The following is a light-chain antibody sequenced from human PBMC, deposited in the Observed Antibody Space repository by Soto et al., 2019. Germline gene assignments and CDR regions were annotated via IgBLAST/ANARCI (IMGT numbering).Light chain of an antibody. V-gene: IGKV3-11*01. CDR1: TSVSSY. Sequence: EIVLTQSPATLSSSPGERATLSCRASTSVSSYLAWYQQKPGQAPRLLIQEASNRATGIQARFSGSESGTDFTLTISSLEPEDFAVYYCQQCSNWPITFGQGTRLEIK. J-gene: IGKJ5*01. CDR3: QQCSNWPIT. CDR2: EAS.